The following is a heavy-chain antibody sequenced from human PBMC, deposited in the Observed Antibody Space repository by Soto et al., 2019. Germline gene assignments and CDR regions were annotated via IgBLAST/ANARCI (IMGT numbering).Heavy chain of an antibody. J-gene: IGHJ6*02. CDR3: ARGRLASLTSYYNGMDV. V-gene: IGHV4-31*03. D-gene: IGHD4-17*01. Sequence: QVQLQESGPGLVKPSQTLSLTCTVSGGSISSGGYYWSWIRQHPGKGLEWIGYIYYSGSTYYNPSLKSRVTISVDTSKNQFSLKLSSVTAADTAVYYCARGRLASLTSYYNGMDVWGQGTTVTDAS. CDR2: IYYSGST. CDR1: GGSISSGGYY.